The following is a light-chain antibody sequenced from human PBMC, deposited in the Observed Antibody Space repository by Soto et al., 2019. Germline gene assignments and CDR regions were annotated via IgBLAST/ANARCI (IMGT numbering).Light chain of an antibody. CDR1: QRVTNNY. Sequence: EVVLTQSPGTLSLSPGERATLSCRASQRVTNNYLAWYQQKPGRAPRLLIFGAINRATGIPNRFSGSGSGTDFTLTISGLEPEDFALYLCQQYGTKPLTFGGGTKVEF. CDR2: GAI. CDR3: QQYGTKPLT. J-gene: IGKJ4*02. V-gene: IGKV3-20*01.